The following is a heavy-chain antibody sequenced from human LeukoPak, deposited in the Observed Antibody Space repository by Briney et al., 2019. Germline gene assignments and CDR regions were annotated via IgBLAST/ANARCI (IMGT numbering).Heavy chain of an antibody. CDR3: ARDRQDSGYDHAYYYYYMDV. Sequence: PSETLSLTCDVYGESFSGYYWSWIRQPPGKGLEWIGYIYYSGSTNYNPSLKSRVTISVDTSKNQFSLKLSSVTAADTAVYYCARDRQDSGYDHAYYYYYMDVWGKGTTVTVSS. V-gene: IGHV4-59*01. CDR1: GESFSGYY. J-gene: IGHJ6*03. CDR2: IYYSGST. D-gene: IGHD5-12*01.